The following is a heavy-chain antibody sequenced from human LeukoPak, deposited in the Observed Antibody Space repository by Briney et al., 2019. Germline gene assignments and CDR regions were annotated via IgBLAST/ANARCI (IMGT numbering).Heavy chain of an antibody. J-gene: IGHJ4*02. Sequence: PGGSLRLSCAASGFTFSSYAMSWVRQAPGKGLEWVSAISGSGGSSYYADSVKGRFTISRDNSKNTLYLQMNSLRAEDTAVYYCIPPPYGDYLFDYWGQGTLVTVSS. CDR2: ISGSGGSS. D-gene: IGHD4-17*01. CDR3: IPPPYGDYLFDY. V-gene: IGHV3-23*01. CDR1: GFTFSSYA.